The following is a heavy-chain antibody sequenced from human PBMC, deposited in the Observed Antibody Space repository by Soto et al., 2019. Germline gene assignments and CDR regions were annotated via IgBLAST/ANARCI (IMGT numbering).Heavy chain of an antibody. Sequence: SETLSLTCTVSGGSISSGGYYWSWIRQHPGKGLEWIGYIYYSGSTYYNPSLKSRVTISVDTSKNQFSLKLSSVTAADTAVYYCARVSGYDFLISRPPYFDYWGQGTLVTVSS. CDR1: GGSISSGGYY. D-gene: IGHD5-12*01. J-gene: IGHJ4*02. CDR2: IYYSGST. V-gene: IGHV4-31*03. CDR3: ARVSGYDFLISRPPYFDY.